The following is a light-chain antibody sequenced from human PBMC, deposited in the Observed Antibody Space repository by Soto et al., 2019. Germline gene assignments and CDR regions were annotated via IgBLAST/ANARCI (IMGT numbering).Light chain of an antibody. Sequence: EIVMTQSPATLSVSPGERATLSCRASQSVSNNLDWYQHKPGQAPRLLFYGASTRATGIPDRFSGSGSGTEFTLTISSLQSEDFAVYYCQQSDNWPYTFGQGTKLEIK. CDR1: QSVSNN. CDR2: GAS. CDR3: QQSDNWPYT. J-gene: IGKJ2*01. V-gene: IGKV3-15*01.